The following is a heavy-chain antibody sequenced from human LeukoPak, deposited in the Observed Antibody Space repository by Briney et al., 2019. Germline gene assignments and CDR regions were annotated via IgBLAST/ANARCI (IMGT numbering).Heavy chain of an antibody. D-gene: IGHD2/OR15-2a*01. CDR2: ISGSGFTA. Sequence: GGSLRLSCAASGFIFSDYYMSWIRQAPGKGLEWISYISGSGFTAYSADSVKGRFTSSRDNAKNSLFLQMNSLRAEDTAVYYCARDLAFSRLDYWGQGVLVTVSS. CDR1: GFIFSDYY. J-gene: IGHJ4*02. V-gene: IGHV3-11*01. CDR3: ARDLAFSRLDY.